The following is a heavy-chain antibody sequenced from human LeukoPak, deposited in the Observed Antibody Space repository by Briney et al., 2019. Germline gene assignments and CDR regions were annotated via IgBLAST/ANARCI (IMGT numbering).Heavy chain of an antibody. J-gene: IGHJ4*02. D-gene: IGHD4-17*01. CDR3: ARSTTYGDLLFDY. V-gene: IGHV4-59*01. CDR1: GDSISGYY. CDR2: TYDSGST. Sequence: SETLSLTCTVSGDSISGYYWSWIRQPPGKELEWIGYTYDSGSTNYNPSLKSRVTLSVDTSKNQFSLKLTSVTAADTAVYYCARSTTYGDLLFDYWGQGTLVTVSS.